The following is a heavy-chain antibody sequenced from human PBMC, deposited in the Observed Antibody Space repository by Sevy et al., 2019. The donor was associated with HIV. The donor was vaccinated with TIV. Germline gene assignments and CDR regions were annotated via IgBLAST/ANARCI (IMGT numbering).Heavy chain of an antibody. CDR3: AKDVVAVVGDAFDV. CDR1: GFPFSSYA. D-gene: IGHD2-15*01. V-gene: IGHV3-23*01. J-gene: IGHJ3*01. Sequence: GGSLRLSCAASGFPFSSYAMNWVRQGPGKGLEWVSATGGRGGATYYADSVKGRFTISRDNSKNTLYLQMDSLRAEDTVVYYCAKDVVAVVGDAFDVWGQRTMVTVSS. CDR2: TGGRGGAT.